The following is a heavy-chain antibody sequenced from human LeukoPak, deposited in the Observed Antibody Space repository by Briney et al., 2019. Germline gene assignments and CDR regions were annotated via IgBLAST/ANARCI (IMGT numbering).Heavy chain of an antibody. CDR3: ARDLTEYSNFWFDP. CDR1: GFTFSSYG. J-gene: IGHJ5*02. CDR2: ISYDGSNK. V-gene: IGHV3-30*03. D-gene: IGHD4-11*01. Sequence: PGRSLRLSCAASGFTFSSYGMHWVRQAPGKGLEWVAVISYDGSNKYYADSVKGRFTISRDNAKNSLYLQMNSLRAEDTAVYYCARDLTEYSNFWFDPWGQGTLVTVSP.